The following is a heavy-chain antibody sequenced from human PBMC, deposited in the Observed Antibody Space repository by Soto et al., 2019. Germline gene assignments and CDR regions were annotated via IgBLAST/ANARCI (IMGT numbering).Heavy chain of an antibody. V-gene: IGHV4-59*01. J-gene: IGHJ6*03. CDR1: GGSISSYY. Sequence: SETLSLTCTVSGGSISSYYWSWIRQPPGKGLEWIGYIYYSGSTNYNPSLKSRVTISVDTSKNQFSLKLSSVTTADTAVYYCARSYRRYCSGGSCYSYYYYYMDVWGKGTTVTVSS. CDR2: IYYSGST. D-gene: IGHD2-15*01. CDR3: ARSYRRYCSGGSCYSYYYYYMDV.